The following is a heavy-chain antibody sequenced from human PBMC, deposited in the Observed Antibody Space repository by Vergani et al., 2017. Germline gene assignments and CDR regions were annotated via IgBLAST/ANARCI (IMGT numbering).Heavy chain of an antibody. D-gene: IGHD5-12*01. CDR1: GSTFSSYW. CDR3: TKGSIYYHDSAGQGYDPYTGFDL. J-gene: IGHJ3*01. CDR2: INSDGGST. V-gene: IGHV3-74*01. Sequence: EVQLVESGGGLVQPGGSLRLSCAASGSTFSSYWMHWVRQAPGKGLVWVPRINSDGGSTSYAESVKGRFTISRDTAKNTLYLQMKSLRFEDTAVYFCTKGSIYYHDSAGQGYDPYTGFDLWGQGTLVTVSS.